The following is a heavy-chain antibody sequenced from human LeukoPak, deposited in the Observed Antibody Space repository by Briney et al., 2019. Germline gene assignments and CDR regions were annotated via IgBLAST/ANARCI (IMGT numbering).Heavy chain of an antibody. J-gene: IGHJ4*02. Sequence: GRSLRLSCAASEFTFSSYAMHWVRQAPGKGLEWVAVISYDGSNKYYADSVKGRFTISRDNSKNTLYLQMNSLRAEDTAVYYCARDPLYWGQGTLVTVSS. V-gene: IGHV3-30*04. CDR2: ISYDGSNK. CDR3: ARDPLY. CDR1: EFTFSSYA.